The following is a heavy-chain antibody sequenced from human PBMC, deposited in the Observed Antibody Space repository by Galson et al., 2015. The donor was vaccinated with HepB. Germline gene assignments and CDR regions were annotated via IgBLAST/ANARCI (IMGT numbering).Heavy chain of an antibody. CDR3: AKDVWVYCGGDCYPDC. CDR2: ISGRGSST. CDR1: GFTFRTYA. J-gene: IGHJ4*02. D-gene: IGHD2-21*01. Sequence: SLRLSCAASGFTFRTYAMSWVRQAPGKGLEWVSAISGRGSSTYYADSVKGRFIISRDNSKNMLFLQMNSLRVEDTAVYYCAKDVWVYCGGDCYPDCWGQGTLVTVSS. V-gene: IGHV3-23*01.